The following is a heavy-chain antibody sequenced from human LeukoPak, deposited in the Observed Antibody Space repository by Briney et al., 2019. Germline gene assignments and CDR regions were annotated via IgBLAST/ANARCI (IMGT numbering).Heavy chain of an antibody. CDR3: ASGYCSSTSCLDY. CDR1: GGSISSYY. J-gene: IGHJ4*02. CDR2: IYYSGST. Sequence: SETLSLTCPVSGGSISSYYWSWIRQPPGKGLEWIGYIYYSGSTNYNPSLKSRVTISADTSKNQFSLKLSSVTAADTAVYYCASGYCSSTSCLDYWGQGTLVTVSS. V-gene: IGHV4-59*01. D-gene: IGHD2-2*03.